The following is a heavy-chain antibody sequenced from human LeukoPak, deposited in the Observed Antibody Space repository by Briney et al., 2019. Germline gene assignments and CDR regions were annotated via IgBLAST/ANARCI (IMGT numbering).Heavy chain of an antibody. CDR3: ARESVVGGSYSGY. D-gene: IGHD1-26*01. Sequence: ASVKVSCKASGGTFSSYAISWVRHAPGQGLEWMGGIIPIFGTANYAQKFQGRVTITTDESTSTAYMELSSLGSEDTAVYYCARESVVGGSYSGYWGQGTLVTVSS. J-gene: IGHJ4*02. CDR1: GGTFSSYA. V-gene: IGHV1-69*05. CDR2: IIPIFGTA.